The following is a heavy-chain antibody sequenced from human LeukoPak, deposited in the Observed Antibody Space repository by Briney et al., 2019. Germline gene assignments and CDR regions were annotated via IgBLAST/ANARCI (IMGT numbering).Heavy chain of an antibody. Sequence: GGSLRLSCAASGFTFSSYGMHWVRQAPGKGLEWVAVIWYDGSNKYYADSVKGRFTISRDNSKNTLYLQMNSLRAEDTAVYYCAKGGAAAGDYYLDYWGQGTLVTVSS. CDR2: IWYDGSNK. J-gene: IGHJ4*02. D-gene: IGHD6-13*01. V-gene: IGHV3-30*02. CDR3: AKGGAAAGDYYLDY. CDR1: GFTFSSYG.